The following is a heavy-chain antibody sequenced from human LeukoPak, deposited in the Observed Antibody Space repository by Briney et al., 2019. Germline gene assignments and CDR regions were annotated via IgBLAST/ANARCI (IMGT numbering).Heavy chain of an antibody. CDR3: ARGGGYDSRIKKDYYYYMDV. V-gene: IGHV7-4-1*02. J-gene: IGHJ6*03. CDR2: ININTGNP. Sequence: ASVKVSCKASGYTFTSYAMNWVRQAPGQGLEWMGWININTGNPTYAQGFTGRFVFSLDTSVSTAYLQISSLKAEDTAVYYCARGGGYDSRIKKDYYYYMDVWGKGTTVTVSS. D-gene: IGHD5-12*01. CDR1: GYTFTSYA.